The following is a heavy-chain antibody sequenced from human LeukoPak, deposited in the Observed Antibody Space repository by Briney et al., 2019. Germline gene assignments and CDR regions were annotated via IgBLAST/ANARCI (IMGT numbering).Heavy chain of an antibody. CDR2: IYYSGST. D-gene: IGHD6-6*01. V-gene: IGHV4-39*01. J-gene: IGHJ4*02. Sequence: SETLSLTCTVSGGSISSSSYYWGWIRQPPGKGLEWIGSIYYSGSTYYNPSLRSRVTISVDTSKNQFSLKLSSVTAADTAVYYCARMYEQLAEDYWGQGTLVTVSS. CDR1: GGSISSSSYY. CDR3: ARMYEQLAEDY.